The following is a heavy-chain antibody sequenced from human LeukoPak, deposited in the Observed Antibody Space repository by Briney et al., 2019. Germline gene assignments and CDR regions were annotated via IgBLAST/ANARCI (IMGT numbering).Heavy chain of an antibody. CDR3: AKDGALGSSGYPDY. CDR1: GFTFDDYA. J-gene: IGHJ4*02. V-gene: IGHV3-9*01. Sequence: GGSLRLSCAASGFTFDDYAMHWVRQAPGKGLEWVSGISWNSGSIGYADSVKGRFTISRDNAKNSLYLQMNSLRAEDTALFYCAKDGALGSSGYPDYWGQGTLVTVSS. D-gene: IGHD3-22*01. CDR2: ISWNSGSI.